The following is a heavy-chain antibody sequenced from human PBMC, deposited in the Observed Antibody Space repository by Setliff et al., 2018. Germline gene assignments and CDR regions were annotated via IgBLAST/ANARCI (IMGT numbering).Heavy chain of an antibody. D-gene: IGHD3-3*01. V-gene: IGHV3-23*01. CDR1: GFTFSSYA. CDR3: ANQQGIYYDFWSGSNWFDP. CDR2: ISGSGGST. Sequence: HPGGSLRLSCAASGFTFSSYAMSWVRQAPGKGLEWVSAISGSGGSTYYADSVKGRFTISRDNSKNTLYLQMNSLRAEDTAVYYCANQQGIYYDFWSGSNWFDPWGQGTLVTVSS. J-gene: IGHJ5*02.